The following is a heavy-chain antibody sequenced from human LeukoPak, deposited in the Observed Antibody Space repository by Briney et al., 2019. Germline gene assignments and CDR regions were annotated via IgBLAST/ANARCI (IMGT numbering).Heavy chain of an antibody. CDR1: GGSVSSGSYY. CDR2: IYYSGST. Sequence: SETLSLTCTVSGGSVSSGSYYWSWIRQPPGKGLEWIGYIYYSGSTNYNPSPKSRVTISVDTSKNQFSLKLSSVTAADTAVYYCASTGYSSGWPFDYWGQGTLVTVSS. V-gene: IGHV4-61*01. CDR3: ASTGYSSGWPFDY. J-gene: IGHJ4*02. D-gene: IGHD6-19*01.